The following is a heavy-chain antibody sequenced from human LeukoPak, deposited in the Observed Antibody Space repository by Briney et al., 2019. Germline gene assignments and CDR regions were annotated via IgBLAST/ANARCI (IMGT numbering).Heavy chain of an antibody. CDR3: ARFWFRYYDSRRGAFDI. J-gene: IGHJ3*02. Sequence: GGSLRLSCAAAGFTFSSYSMNWVRQAPGKGLEWVSYISSSGSTTYYADSVKGRFTLSRDNAKNSLYLQMNSLRAEDTAVYYCARFWFRYYDSRRGAFDIWGQGTMVTVSS. CDR2: ISSSGSTT. V-gene: IGHV3-48*01. D-gene: IGHD3-22*01. CDR1: GFTFSSYS.